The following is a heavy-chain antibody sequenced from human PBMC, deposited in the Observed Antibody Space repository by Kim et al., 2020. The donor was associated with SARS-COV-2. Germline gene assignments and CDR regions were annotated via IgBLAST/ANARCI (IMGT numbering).Heavy chain of an antibody. V-gene: IGHV4-31*03. J-gene: IGHJ3*02. CDR3: ACGSWKGAFDI. D-gene: IGHD6-13*01. CDR2: IYYSGST. CDR1: GGSISSGGYY. Sequence: SETLSLTCTVSGGSISSGGYYWSWIRQHPGKGLEWIGYIYYSGSTYYNPSLKSRVTISVDTSKNQFSLKWSSVTAADTAVYYCACGSWKGAFDIWGQGTMVTVSS.